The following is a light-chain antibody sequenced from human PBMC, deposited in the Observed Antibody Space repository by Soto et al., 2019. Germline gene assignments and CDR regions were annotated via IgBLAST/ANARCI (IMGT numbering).Light chain of an antibody. J-gene: IGKJ1*01. CDR1: QSVLTN. Sequence: EILMTQSPATLSVSPGERATLSCRASQSVLTNVAWYQHKPGQAPRLLIYGASTRATGVPDRFSGSGSETEFTLTISSLQSADFAIYYCQQFHNGPRSFGQGTKVDIK. CDR2: GAS. V-gene: IGKV3-15*01. CDR3: QQFHNGPRS.